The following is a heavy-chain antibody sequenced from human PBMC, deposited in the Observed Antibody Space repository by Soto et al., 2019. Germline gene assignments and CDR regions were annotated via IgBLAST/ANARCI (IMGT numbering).Heavy chain of an antibody. D-gene: IGHD5-18*01. V-gene: IGHV5-51*01. Sequence: PRESLKISCKGSGYSFTSYWIGWVRQMPGKGLEWMGIIYPGDSDTRYSPSFQGQVTISADKSISTAYLQWSSLKASDTAMYYCARPETSGYSYGLVGMDVWGQGXTVTVYS. CDR1: GYSFTSYW. CDR3: ARPETSGYSYGLVGMDV. CDR2: IYPGDSDT. J-gene: IGHJ6*02.